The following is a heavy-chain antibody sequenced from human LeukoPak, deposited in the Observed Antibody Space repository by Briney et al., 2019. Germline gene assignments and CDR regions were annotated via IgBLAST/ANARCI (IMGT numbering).Heavy chain of an antibody. CDR1: RFTFSSYA. V-gene: IGHV3-23*01. D-gene: IGHD2-2*01. Sequence: GGSLRLSCAASRFTFSSYAMSWVRQAPGKGLEWVSAISGSGGSTYYADSVKGRFTISRDNSKNTLYLQMNSLRAEDTAVYYCAKRWRTPGYCSSTSCPIFDYWGQGTLVTVSS. J-gene: IGHJ4*02. CDR2: ISGSGGST. CDR3: AKRWRTPGYCSSTSCPIFDY.